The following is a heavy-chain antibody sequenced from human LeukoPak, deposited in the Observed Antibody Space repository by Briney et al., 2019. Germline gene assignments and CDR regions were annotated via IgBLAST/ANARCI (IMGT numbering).Heavy chain of an antibody. CDR1: GCTFTSYG. Sequence: GASVKVSCTASGCTFTSYGISWVRQAPGQGLEWMGWISAYNGNTNYAQKLQGRVTITTDTSTSTAYMELRSVRSDDRAVYYLARTAFRPEIVATIIDFWGQGTLVTVSS. V-gene: IGHV1-18*01. D-gene: IGHD5-12*01. J-gene: IGHJ4*02. CDR2: ISAYNGNT. CDR3: ARTAFRPEIVATIIDF.